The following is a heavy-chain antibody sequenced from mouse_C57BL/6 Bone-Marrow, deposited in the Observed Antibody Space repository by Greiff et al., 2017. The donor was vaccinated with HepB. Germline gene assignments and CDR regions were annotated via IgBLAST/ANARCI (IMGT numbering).Heavy chain of an antibody. Sequence: EVKLVESGAELVRPGASVKLSCTASGFNIKDYYMHWVKQRPEQGLEWIGRIDPEDGDTEYAPKFQGKATMTADTSSNTAYLQLSSLTSEDTAVYYCTTGVITTVVTYAMDYWGQGTSVTVSS. D-gene: IGHD1-1*01. J-gene: IGHJ4*01. CDR2: IDPEDGDT. CDR1: GFNIKDYY. CDR3: TTGVITTVVTYAMDY. V-gene: IGHV14-1*01.